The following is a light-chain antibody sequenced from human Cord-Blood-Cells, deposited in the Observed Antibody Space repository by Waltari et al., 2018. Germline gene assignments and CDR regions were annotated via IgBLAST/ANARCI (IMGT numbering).Light chain of an antibody. Sequence: SYELTQPHSVSVSPGQTASITCSGDKLGDKYACWYQQKPGRSPVLVIYQDSKRPAGIPERFSGSNSGNTATLTISGTQAMDEADYYCQAWDSSTWVFGTGTKVTVL. J-gene: IGLJ1*01. CDR3: QAWDSSTWV. CDR1: KLGDKY. V-gene: IGLV3-1*01. CDR2: QDS.